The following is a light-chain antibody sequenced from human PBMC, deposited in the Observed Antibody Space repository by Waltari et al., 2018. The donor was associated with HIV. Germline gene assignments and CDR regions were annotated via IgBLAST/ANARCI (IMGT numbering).Light chain of an antibody. V-gene: IGLV3-21*02. Sequence: SYVLTQPPSVSVAPGQTARMTCGGNNIGSKRLHWYQQKPGQAPVLVVYDDRDRPPGFPERFSGSNFGNTATLTITRVEAGDEADYYWQVWESSTDDHQVVFGGGTKLTVL. CDR3: QVWESSTDDHQVV. CDR2: DDR. J-gene: IGLJ2*01. CDR1: NIGSKR.